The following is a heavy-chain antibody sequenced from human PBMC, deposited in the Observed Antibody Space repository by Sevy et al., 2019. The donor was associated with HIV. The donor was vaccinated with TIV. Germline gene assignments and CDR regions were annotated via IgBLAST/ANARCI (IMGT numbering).Heavy chain of an antibody. CDR3: ARRKRGPYYDSSGYWPFDY. CDR1: GFTVSSNY. V-gene: IGHV3-53*01. J-gene: IGHJ4*02. Sequence: GGSLRLSCAASGFTVSSNYMSWVRQAPGKGLEWVSVIYSGGSTYYADSVKGRFTISRDNSKNTLYLQMNSLRAEDTAVYYCARRKRGPYYDSSGYWPFDYWGQGTLVTVSS. CDR2: IYSGGST. D-gene: IGHD3-22*01.